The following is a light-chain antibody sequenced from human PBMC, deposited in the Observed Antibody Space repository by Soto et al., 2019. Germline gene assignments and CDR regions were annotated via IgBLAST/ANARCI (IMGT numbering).Light chain of an antibody. CDR1: QNIVTN. V-gene: IGKV3-15*01. CDR2: DAS. Sequence: TRSPVTLSVAPGERATLSCRASQNIVTNLAWYQQKPGQAPRLVIYDASTRATDIPARFSGSGFGTEFILTISSLQSADFAVYYCQQYNNWPPRLTFGGGTKVDIK. J-gene: IGKJ4*01. CDR3: QQYNNWPPRLT.